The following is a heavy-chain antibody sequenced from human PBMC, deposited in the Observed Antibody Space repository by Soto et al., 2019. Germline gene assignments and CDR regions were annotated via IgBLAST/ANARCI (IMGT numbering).Heavy chain of an antibody. V-gene: IGHV3-48*02. CDR1: GFTFSDYS. CDR3: VRDGHCTYGLCYTFLFDH. CDR2: FSREKGVI. D-gene: IGHD2-8*01. J-gene: IGHJ4*02. Sequence: EVRLVESGGGLVQPGGSLRLSCAASGFTFSDYSMNWVRQAPGKGLEWVSSFSREKGVIYYADSVKGRFTVSRDNAKNSLYLQMNSLRDEDTAVYYCVRDGHCTYGLCYTFLFDHWGQGTLVTVSS.